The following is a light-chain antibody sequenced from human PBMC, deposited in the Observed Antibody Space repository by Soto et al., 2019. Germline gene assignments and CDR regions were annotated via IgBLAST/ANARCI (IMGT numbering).Light chain of an antibody. J-gene: IGLJ3*02. CDR3: SSYTTSGTPV. Sequence: QPALTQPASVSGSPGQTITISCTGTSSDVGGYNYLSWYQQHPGKAPKVMIYEVSNRPSGVSNRFSGSKSGNTASLTISGLQAEDEADYFCSSYTTSGTPVFGGGTKVTVL. V-gene: IGLV2-14*01. CDR1: SSDVGGYNY. CDR2: EVS.